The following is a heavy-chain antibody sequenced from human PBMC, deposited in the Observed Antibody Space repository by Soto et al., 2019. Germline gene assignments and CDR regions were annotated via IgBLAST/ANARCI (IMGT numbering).Heavy chain of an antibody. Sequence: GGSLRLSCSASGFTFSSYAMHWVRQAPGKGLEYVSAISSNGGSTYYADSVKGRFTISRDNSKNTLYLQMSSLRAEDTAVYYVVKGEYYYDSSGYKPPPPDDGYYYYYGMDVWGQGTTVTVSS. CDR3: VKGEYYYDSSGYKPPPPDDGYYYYYGMDV. CDR1: GFTFSSYA. CDR2: ISSNGGST. V-gene: IGHV3-64D*08. J-gene: IGHJ6*02. D-gene: IGHD3-22*01.